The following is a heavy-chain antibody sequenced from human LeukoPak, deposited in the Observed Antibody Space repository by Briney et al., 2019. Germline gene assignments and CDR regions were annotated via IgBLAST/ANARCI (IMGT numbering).Heavy chain of an antibody. V-gene: IGHV4-4*07. CDR2: IYTSGNT. D-gene: IGHD2-21*02. Sequence: SKTLSLTCTVSGGSISSYYWSWIRQPAGKGLEWIGRIYTSGNTNYNPSLKSRVTMSVDTSKSQFSLKLNSVTAADTAVYYCARNGVTSGARNYYYYMDVWGKGTRSPSP. CDR1: GGSISSYY. CDR3: ARNGVTSGARNYYYYMDV. J-gene: IGHJ6*03.